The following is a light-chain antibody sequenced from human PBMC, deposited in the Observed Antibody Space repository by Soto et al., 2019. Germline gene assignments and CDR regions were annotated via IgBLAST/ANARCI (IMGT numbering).Light chain of an antibody. J-gene: IGLJ1*01. CDR1: STDVGNYNY. CDR2: EVN. V-gene: IGLV2-14*01. CDR3: SSYTSSSPYV. Sequence: QSVLTQPASVSGSPGQSVTISCTGTSTDVGNYNYASWYRQYPGKAPKLMIYEVNNRPSGISSRFSGSKSGNTASLTISGLQAEDEADYYCSSYTSSSPYVFGTGTKVTVL.